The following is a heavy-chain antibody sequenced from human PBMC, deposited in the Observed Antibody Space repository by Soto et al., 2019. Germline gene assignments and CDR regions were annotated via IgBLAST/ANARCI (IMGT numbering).Heavy chain of an antibody. Sequence: QVQLVQSGAEVKKPGASVKVSCKASGYTFTSYGISWVRQAPGQGLEWMGWISAYNGNTNYAQKLQGRVTMTTDTATSTGYLELRSRRSDDTAGYYCARGGDSTALVAGTTCRDNWFDPRGQGTQVTVSS. V-gene: IGHV1-18*01. CDR1: GYTFTSYG. J-gene: IGHJ5*02. D-gene: IGHD1-7*01. CDR3: ARGGDSTALVAGTTCRDNWFDP. CDR2: ISAYNGNT.